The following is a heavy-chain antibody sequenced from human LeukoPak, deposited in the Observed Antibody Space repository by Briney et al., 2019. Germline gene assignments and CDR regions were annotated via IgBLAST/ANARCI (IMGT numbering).Heavy chain of an antibody. CDR3: ATVKYDYGDPVGWFDP. CDR2: ILSTGTT. J-gene: IGHJ5*02. V-gene: IGHV3-23*01. Sequence: TGGSLRLSCAASGFPFSASAMTWVRQAPGKGLEWGLHILSTGTTYYADSVRGRFTISRDNSKNTLYLLMTSLRADDTAVYYCATVKYDYGDPVGWFDPWGQGTLVTVSS. D-gene: IGHD4-17*01. CDR1: GFPFSASA.